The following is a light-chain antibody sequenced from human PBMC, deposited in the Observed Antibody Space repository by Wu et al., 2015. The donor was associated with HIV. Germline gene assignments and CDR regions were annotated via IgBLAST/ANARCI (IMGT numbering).Light chain of an antibody. CDR1: QDIVYS. V-gene: IGKV1-27*01. CDR3: QEYHSVPIT. CDR2: DTT. J-gene: IGKJ3*01. Sequence: DIQMTQSPSALSASVGDRVTITCRASQDIVYSLAWYQQRPGRVPELLIYDTTTLKSGVPSLFRGSGSGTHFTLTISSLQPEDVAIYYCQEYHSVPITFGPGTKVDIK.